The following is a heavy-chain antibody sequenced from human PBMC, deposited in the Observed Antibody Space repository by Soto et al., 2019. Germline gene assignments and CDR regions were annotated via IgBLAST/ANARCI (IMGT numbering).Heavy chain of an antibody. Sequence: GGSLRLSCAASGFTFSDYYMSWIRQAPGKGLEWVSYISSSDSIYYADSVKGRFTISRDNAKNSVYLQMNSLRAEDTAVYYCARDLGYYDSSGYFDYWGQGTLVTVSS. CDR2: ISSSDSI. CDR3: ARDLGYYDSSGYFDY. CDR1: GFTFSDYY. V-gene: IGHV3-11*01. J-gene: IGHJ4*02. D-gene: IGHD3-22*01.